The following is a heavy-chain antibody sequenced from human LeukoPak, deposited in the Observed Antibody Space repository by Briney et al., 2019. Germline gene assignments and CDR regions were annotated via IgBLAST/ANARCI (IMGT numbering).Heavy chain of an antibody. CDR3: ARGLSGNRGFDY. J-gene: IGHJ4*02. D-gene: IGHD1-26*01. Sequence: GGSLRLSRAASGFTVSNNFMTWVRQAPGKGLEWVSVIYSGGGTYYADSVKGRFTISRDNSKNTLYLQMNSLRAEDTAVYYCARGLSGNRGFDYWGQGTLVTVSS. CDR2: IYSGGGT. CDR1: GFTVSNNF. V-gene: IGHV3-53*01.